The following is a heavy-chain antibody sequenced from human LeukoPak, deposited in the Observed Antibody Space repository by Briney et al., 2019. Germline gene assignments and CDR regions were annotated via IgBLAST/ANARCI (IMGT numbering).Heavy chain of an antibody. CDR3: ARRRWEKSNWFDT. J-gene: IGHJ5*02. D-gene: IGHD1-26*01. CDR2: ISAYNCNT. CDR1: GYTFTSYY. V-gene: IGHV1-18*04. Sequence: ASVKFSCKASGYTFTSYYMHCVLHAPGQGLESTVCISAYNCNTNYAQKLEGTVTMTTHTSTSTAYMELRSLRSDDTAVYSCARRRWEKSNWFDTWGQRTLGTVSS.